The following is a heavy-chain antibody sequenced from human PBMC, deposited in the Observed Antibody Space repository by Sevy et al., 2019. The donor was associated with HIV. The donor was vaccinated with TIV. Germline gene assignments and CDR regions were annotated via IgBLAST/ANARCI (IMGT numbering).Heavy chain of an antibody. D-gene: IGHD5-18*01. CDR3: ARHVDSLMVRTFYGMDV. CDR2: LSGSGSST. J-gene: IGHJ6*02. V-gene: IGHV3-23*01. CDR1: GFTFNKYA. Sequence: GGSLRLSCEASGFTFNKYAMSWVRQAPGKGLEWVSSLSGSGSSTYYADSVRVRFTISRENSRNTLYLEVDSLRVEDTGVYYCARHVDSLMVRTFYGMDVWGQGTTVTVSS.